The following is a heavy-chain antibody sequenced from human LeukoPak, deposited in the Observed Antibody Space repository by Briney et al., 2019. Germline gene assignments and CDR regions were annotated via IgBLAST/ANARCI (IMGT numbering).Heavy chain of an antibody. CDR2: ISGSGGST. Sequence: GGSLRLSCAASGFTFSSYAMSWVRQAPGKGLEGVSAISGSGGSTYYADSVKGGFTISRDNSKNTLYLQMNSLGAEATAVYYCAKVANGYCSGGSCYSSFDYWGQGTLVTVSS. D-gene: IGHD2-15*01. J-gene: IGHJ4*02. V-gene: IGHV3-23*01. CDR3: AKVANGYCSGGSCYSSFDY. CDR1: GFTFSSYA.